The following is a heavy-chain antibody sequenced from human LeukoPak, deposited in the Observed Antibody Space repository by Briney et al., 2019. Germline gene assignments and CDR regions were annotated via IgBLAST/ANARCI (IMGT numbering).Heavy chain of an antibody. V-gene: IGHV3-21*01. CDR3: ARDQNWNDAPNYYYYGMDV. CDR1: GFTFSSYS. Sequence: GGSLRLSCAASGFTFSSYSMNWVRQAPGKGLEWVSSISSSSSYIYYADSVKGRFTISRDNAKNSLYLQMNSLRAEDTAVYYCARDQNWNDAPNYYYYGMDVWGQGTTVTVSS. D-gene: IGHD1-1*01. J-gene: IGHJ6*02. CDR2: ISSSSSYI.